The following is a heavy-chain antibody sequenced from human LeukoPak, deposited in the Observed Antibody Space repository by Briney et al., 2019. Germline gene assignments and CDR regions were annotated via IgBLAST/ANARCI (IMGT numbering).Heavy chain of an antibody. Sequence: SETLSLTCAVYGGSFSGYYWGWIRQPPGKGLEWIGSIYYSGSTYYNPSLKSRVTISVDTSKNQFSLKLSSVTAADTAVYYCAINDYGDYSFDYWGQGTLVTVSS. CDR1: GGSFSGYY. CDR3: AINDYGDYSFDY. CDR2: IYYSGST. V-gene: IGHV4-39*01. D-gene: IGHD4-17*01. J-gene: IGHJ4*02.